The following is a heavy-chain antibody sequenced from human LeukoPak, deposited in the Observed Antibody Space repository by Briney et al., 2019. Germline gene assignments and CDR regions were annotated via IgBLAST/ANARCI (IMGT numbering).Heavy chain of an antibody. V-gene: IGHV3-48*02. CDR1: GFTFSYYS. J-gene: IGHJ4*02. D-gene: IGHD4-17*01. Sequence: TGRSLRLSCAAAGFTFSYYSMNWVRQAPGKGMEWVSYTVPSSSEIYYVDSVKGRFTISRDNAKNSLYLQMNSLRDEDTAVYYCVRDHDYALDYWGQGTLVTVSS. CDR3: VRDHDYALDY. CDR2: TVPSSSEI.